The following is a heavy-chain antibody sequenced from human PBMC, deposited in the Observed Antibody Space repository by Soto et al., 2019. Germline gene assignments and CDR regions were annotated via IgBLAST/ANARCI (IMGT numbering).Heavy chain of an antibody. CDR3: ARGMTTVTILDY. Sequence: QLQLQESGSGLVKPSQTLSLTCAVSGGSISSGGYSWSWIRQPPGKGLEWIGYIYHSGSTYYNPSLKSRFXXXVXXSKNQFSLKLSSVTAADTAVYYCARGMTTVTILDYWGQGTLVTVSS. CDR1: GGSISSGGYS. CDR2: IYHSGST. V-gene: IGHV4-30-2*01. J-gene: IGHJ4*02. D-gene: IGHD4-4*01.